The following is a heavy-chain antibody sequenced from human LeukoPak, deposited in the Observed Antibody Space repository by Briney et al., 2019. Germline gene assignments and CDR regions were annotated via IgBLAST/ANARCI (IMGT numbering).Heavy chain of an antibody. D-gene: IGHD3-10*01. CDR1: GGSISSYY. V-gene: IGHV4-59*01. Sequence: SETLSLTCTVSGGSISSYYWSWIRQPPGKGLEWIGYIYYSGSTNYNPSLKSRVTISVDTSKNRFSLKLSSVTAADTAVYYCARAVSGSYYVPNYYYYYGMDVWGQGTTVTVSS. J-gene: IGHJ6*02. CDR2: IYYSGST. CDR3: ARAVSGSYYVPNYYYYYGMDV.